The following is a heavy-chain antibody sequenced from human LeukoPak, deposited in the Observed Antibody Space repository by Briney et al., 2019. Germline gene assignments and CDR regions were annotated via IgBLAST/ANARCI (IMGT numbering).Heavy chain of an antibody. CDR2: IYPGDSDT. V-gene: IGHV5-51*01. D-gene: IGHD4-11*01. Sequence: GESLKISCKGSGYSFTSYWIGWVRQMPGKGLEWMGIIYPGDSDTRYSPSFQGQVTISADKSISTAYLQWSSLKASDTAMYYCARYRAFRGHTVTSRPYYYHYGMDVWGQGTTVTVSS. J-gene: IGHJ6*02. CDR1: GYSFTSYW. CDR3: ARYRAFRGHTVTSRPYYYHYGMDV.